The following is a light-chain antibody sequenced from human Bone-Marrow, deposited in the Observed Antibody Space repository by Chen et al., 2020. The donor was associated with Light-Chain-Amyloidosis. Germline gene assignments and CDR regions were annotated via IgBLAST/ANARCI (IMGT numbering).Light chain of an antibody. J-gene: IGLJ3*02. CDR1: SSDVGGYNY. CDR3: SSFTSRSTRV. V-gene: IGLV2-14*01. CDR2: EVS. Sequence: QSALTQPASVSGSPGQSITISCTGSSSDVGGYNYVSWYQNHPGEAPKLMIYEVSNRPSGVSNRFSGSKSGNTASLTISGLQAEDEADYYCSSFTSRSTRVFGGGTKLTVL.